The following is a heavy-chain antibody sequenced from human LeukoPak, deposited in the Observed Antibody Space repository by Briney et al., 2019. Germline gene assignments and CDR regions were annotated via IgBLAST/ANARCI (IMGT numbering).Heavy chain of an antibody. CDR1: GGSISSYY. V-gene: IGHV4-59*01. CDR2: VSYSGST. D-gene: IGHD2-2*01. CDR3: ARTFTAGYCSSTSCSGERVYFDY. Sequence: SETLSLTCTVSGGSISSYYWSWIRQPPGKGLEWIGYVSYSGSTNYDPSLKSRVTISVDTSKNQFSLKMSSVTAADTAVYYCARTFTAGYCSSTSCSGERVYFDYWGQGTLVTVSS. J-gene: IGHJ4*02.